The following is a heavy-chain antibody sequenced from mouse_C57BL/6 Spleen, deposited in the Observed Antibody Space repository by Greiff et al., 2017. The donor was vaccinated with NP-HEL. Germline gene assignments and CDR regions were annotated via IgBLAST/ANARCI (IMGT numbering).Heavy chain of an antibody. V-gene: IGHV10-1*01. D-gene: IGHD1-1*01. CDR1: GFSFNTYA. J-gene: IGHJ4*01. CDR2: IRSKSNNYAT. Sequence: EVQLQESGGGLVQPKGSLKLSCAASGFSFNTYAMNWVRQAPGKGLEWVARIRSKSNNYATYYADSVKDRFTISRDDSESMLYLQMNNLKTEDTAMYYCVRSVAHYAMDYWGQGTSVTVSS. CDR3: VRSVAHYAMDY.